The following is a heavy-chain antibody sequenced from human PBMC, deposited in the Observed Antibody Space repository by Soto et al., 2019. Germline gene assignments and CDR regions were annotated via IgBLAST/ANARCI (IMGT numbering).Heavy chain of an antibody. CDR3: ARVDILTGYPSRGYYYYGMDG. J-gene: IGHJ6*02. Sequence: ASVKVSCKASGYTFTSYDINWVRQATGQGLEWTGWMNPNSGNTGYAQKFQGRVTMTRNTSISTAYMELSSLRSEDTAVYYCARVDILTGYPSRGYYYYGMDGWG. CDR2: MNPNSGNT. D-gene: IGHD3-9*01. CDR1: GYTFTSYD. V-gene: IGHV1-8*01.